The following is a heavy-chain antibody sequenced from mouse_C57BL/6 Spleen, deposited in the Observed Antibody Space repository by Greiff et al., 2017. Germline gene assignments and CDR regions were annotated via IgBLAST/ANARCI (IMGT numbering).Heavy chain of an antibody. D-gene: IGHD1-1*01. Sequence: QVTLKESGPGILQSSQTLSLTCSFSGFSLSTSGMGVSWIRQPSGKGLEWLSHIYWDADKRYNPSLKSRLTISKDTSRNQVSLKITSVDTADTATYYCARSGSSWGAMDYWGQGTSVTVSS. J-gene: IGHJ4*01. CDR3: ARSGSSWGAMDY. CDR2: IYWDADK. V-gene: IGHV8-12*01. CDR1: GFSLSTSGMG.